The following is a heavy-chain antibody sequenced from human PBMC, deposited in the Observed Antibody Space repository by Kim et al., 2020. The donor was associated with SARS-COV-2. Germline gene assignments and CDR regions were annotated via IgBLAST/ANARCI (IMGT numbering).Heavy chain of an antibody. CDR2: ISGSSSYI. V-gene: IGHV3-21*01. Sequence: GGSLRLSCAASGFTFSSYSLNWVRQAPGKGLEWVSSISGSSSYINYADSVKGRFTISRDNAKNSLYLQMSSLRAEDTAVYYCARDQFHGAGVDVWGQGTT. J-gene: IGHJ6*02. D-gene: IGHD3-10*01. CDR3: ARDQFHGAGVDV. CDR1: GFTFSSYS.